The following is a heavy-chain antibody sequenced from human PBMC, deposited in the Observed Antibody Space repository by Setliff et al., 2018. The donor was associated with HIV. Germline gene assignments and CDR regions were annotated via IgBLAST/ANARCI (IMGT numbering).Heavy chain of an antibody. CDR2: IQSKTDGGTT. CDR1: GFTFSTAW. CDR3: ARTEEWWRPFDY. D-gene: IGHD2-8*01. Sequence: PGGSLRLSCAASGFTFSTAWMNWVRQAPGKGLEWVGHIQSKTDGGTTDYAAPVKCRFTISRDNAKNSLYLQMNSLRAEDTAVYYCARTEEWWRPFDYWGQGTLVTVSS. J-gene: IGHJ4*02. V-gene: IGHV3-15*01.